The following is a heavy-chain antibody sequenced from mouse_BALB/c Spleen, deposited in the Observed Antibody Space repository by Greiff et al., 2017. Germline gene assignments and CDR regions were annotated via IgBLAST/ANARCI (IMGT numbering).Heavy chain of an antibody. D-gene: IGHD1-1*01. Sequence: EVKVVESGGDLVKPGGSLKLSCAASGFTFSSYGMSWVRQTPDKRLAWVATISSGGSYTYYPDSVKGRFTISRDNAKNTLYLQMSSLKSEDTAMYYCARRTLYGSSYAMDYWGQGTSVTVSS. V-gene: IGHV5-6*02. J-gene: IGHJ4*01. CDR2: ISSGGSYT. CDR3: ARRTLYGSSYAMDY. CDR1: GFTFSSYG.